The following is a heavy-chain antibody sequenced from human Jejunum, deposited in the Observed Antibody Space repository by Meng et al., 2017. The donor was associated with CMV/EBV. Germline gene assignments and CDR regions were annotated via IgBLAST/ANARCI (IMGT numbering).Heavy chain of an antibody. V-gene: IGHV2-5*02. CDR2: IYWDDDK. D-gene: IGHD2-2*01. Sequence: QITLKEPGPTLVKPTQTLTLTCTFSGFSLSTSEVGVGWIRQPPGKALEWLAVIYWDDDKRYSPSLKSRLTITKDTSKNQVVLTLTNMDPVDTATYYCALFTRSWFDPWGQGTLVTVSS. CDR1: GFSLSTSEVG. J-gene: IGHJ5*02. CDR3: ALFTRSWFDP.